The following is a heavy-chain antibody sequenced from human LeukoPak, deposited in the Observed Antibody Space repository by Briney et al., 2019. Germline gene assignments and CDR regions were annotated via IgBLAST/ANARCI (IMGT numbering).Heavy chain of an antibody. Sequence: ASVKVSSKASGYTFTGYYMHWVRQAPGQGLEWMGWINPNSGGTNYAQKFQGRVTMTRDTSISTAYMELSRLRSDDTAVYYCARNTRSGNNWFDPWGQGTLVTVSS. J-gene: IGHJ5*02. CDR3: ARNTRSGNNWFDP. CDR2: INPNSGGT. CDR1: GYTFTGYY. D-gene: IGHD6-19*01. V-gene: IGHV1-2*02.